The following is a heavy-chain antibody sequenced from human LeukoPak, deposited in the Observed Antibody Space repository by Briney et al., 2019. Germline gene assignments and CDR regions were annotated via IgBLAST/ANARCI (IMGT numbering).Heavy chain of an antibody. V-gene: IGHV5-51*01. CDR1: GYTFTSYW. D-gene: IGHD5-24*01. CDR3: ARGDGYNRFDY. J-gene: IGHJ4*02. Sequence: RESLKISCKGSGYTFTSYWIGWVRQMPGKGLEWMGIIYPGDSDTRYSPSFQGQVTITADKSTSTAYLQWSSLKASDTAIYYCARGDGYNRFDYWGQGALVTVSS. CDR2: IYPGDSDT.